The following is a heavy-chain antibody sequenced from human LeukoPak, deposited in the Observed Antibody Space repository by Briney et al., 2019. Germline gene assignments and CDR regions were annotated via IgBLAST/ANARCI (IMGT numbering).Heavy chain of an antibody. Sequence: SETLSLTCTVSGGSISSYYWSWIRQPPGKGLEWIGYIYYSGSTNYNPSLKSRVTISVDTSKNQFSLKLSSVTAADTAVYYCAITHDSSGHYGGAFDIWGQGTMVTVSS. CDR2: IYYSGST. J-gene: IGHJ3*02. V-gene: IGHV4-59*01. CDR1: GGSISSYY. CDR3: AITHDSSGHYGGAFDI. D-gene: IGHD3-22*01.